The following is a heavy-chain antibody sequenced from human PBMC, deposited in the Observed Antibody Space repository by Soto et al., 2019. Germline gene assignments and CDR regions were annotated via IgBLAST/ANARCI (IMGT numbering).Heavy chain of an antibody. J-gene: IGHJ6*02. D-gene: IGHD2-8*02. CDR3: ARAPGPTGQTYGWVDPGYYYGMDV. CDR2: INSDGSST. Sequence: EVQLVESGGGLVQPGGSLRLSCAASGFTFSSYWMHWVRQVPGKGLVWVSRINSDGSSTSYADSVKGRFTISRDNAKNTXNLQMNSLRAEDTAVYYCARAPGPTGQTYGWVDPGYYYGMDVWGQGTTVTVSS. CDR1: GFTFSSYW. V-gene: IGHV3-74*01.